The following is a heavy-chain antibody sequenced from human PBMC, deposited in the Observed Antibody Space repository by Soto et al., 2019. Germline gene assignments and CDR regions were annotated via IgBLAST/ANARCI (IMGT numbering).Heavy chain of an antibody. CDR1: GGTFSSYA. CDR2: IIPIFGTA. CDR3: ARERAVLLWFVEQGSDSYCYYGMDV. V-gene: IGHV1-69*01. Sequence: QVQLVQSGAEVKKPGSSVKVSCKASGGTFSSYAISWVRQAPGQGLEWMGGIIPIFGTANYAQKFQGRVQITEDESTNTAYMELSSLRSEDTAVYYSARERAVLLWFVEQGSDSYCYYGMDVWGQGTTVTVSS. J-gene: IGHJ6*02. D-gene: IGHD3-10*01.